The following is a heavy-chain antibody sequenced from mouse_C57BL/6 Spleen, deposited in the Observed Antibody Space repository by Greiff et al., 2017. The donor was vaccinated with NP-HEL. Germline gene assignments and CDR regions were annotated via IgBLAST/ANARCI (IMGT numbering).Heavy chain of an antibody. J-gene: IGHJ2*01. CDR1: GYTFTSYG. CDR3: ARLATYGYYFDY. D-gene: IGHD1-1*01. Sequence: QVHVKQSGAELARPGASVKLSCKASGYTFTSYGISWVKQRTGQGLEWIGEIYPRSGNTYYNEKFKGKATLTADKSSSTAYMELRSLTSEDSAVYFCARLATYGYYFDYWGQGTTLTVSS. V-gene: IGHV1-81*01. CDR2: IYPRSGNT.